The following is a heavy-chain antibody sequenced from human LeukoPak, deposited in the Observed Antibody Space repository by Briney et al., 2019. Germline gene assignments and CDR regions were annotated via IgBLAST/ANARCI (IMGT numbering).Heavy chain of an antibody. J-gene: IGHJ4*02. V-gene: IGHV4-34*01. Sequence: SETLSLTCAVYGGSFSGYYWSWIRQPPGKGLEWIGEINHSGSTNYNPSLKSRVTISVDTSKNQFSLKLSSVTAADTAVYYCANEVHYYDSSGYSNHFDYWGQGTLVTVSS. CDR1: GGSFSGYY. D-gene: IGHD3-22*01. CDR2: INHSGST. CDR3: ANEVHYYDSSGYSNHFDY.